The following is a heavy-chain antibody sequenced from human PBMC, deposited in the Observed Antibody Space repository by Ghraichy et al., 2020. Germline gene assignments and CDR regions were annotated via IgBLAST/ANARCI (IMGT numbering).Heavy chain of an antibody. J-gene: IGHJ4*02. CDR1: GFTFSSYG. CDR3: AKEVNSSGYYAYFDY. Sequence: GGSLRLSSAASGFTFSSYGMQWVRQAPGKGLEWVAVVSSNGNTKYYADSVKGRFTVSRDNSKNTLYLQMSSLRVEDTAVYYCAKEVNSSGYYAYFDYWGQGALVTVSS. CDR2: VSSNGNTK. V-gene: IGHV3-30*18. D-gene: IGHD3-22*01.